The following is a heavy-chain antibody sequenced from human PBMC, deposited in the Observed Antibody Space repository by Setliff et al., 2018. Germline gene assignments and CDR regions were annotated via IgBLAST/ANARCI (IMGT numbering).Heavy chain of an antibody. CDR1: GYSFTNYG. J-gene: IGHJ6*03. CDR2: IISMFGTT. Sequence: SVKVSCKTSGYSFTNYGINWVRQAPGQGLEWMGGIISMFGTTNYAQKFQGRVTITTDKSTSTAYMELSSLRSEDTAIYYCARGDFYYYFYMDVWGKGTTVTVSS. CDR3: ARGDFYYYFYMDV. V-gene: IGHV1-69*05.